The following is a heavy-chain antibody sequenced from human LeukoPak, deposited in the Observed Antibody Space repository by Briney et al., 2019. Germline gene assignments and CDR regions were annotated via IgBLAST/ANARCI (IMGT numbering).Heavy chain of an antibody. Sequence: EPSETLSLTCTVSGGSINSHSYYWGWIRQPPGKGLEWIGSVYYDGTSYSNPSLKSRVGVFVDTSRDQFSLDLDFVTAADTALYYCVRHVSTNTGYFDSCGQGTLVSVPS. V-gene: IGHV4-39*01. CDR3: VRHVSTNTGYFDS. D-gene: IGHD5-24*01. J-gene: IGHJ4*02. CDR2: VYYDGTS. CDR1: GGSINSHSYY.